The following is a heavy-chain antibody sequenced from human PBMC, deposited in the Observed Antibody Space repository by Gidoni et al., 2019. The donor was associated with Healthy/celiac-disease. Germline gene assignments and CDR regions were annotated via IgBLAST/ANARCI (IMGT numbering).Heavy chain of an antibody. D-gene: IGHD3-22*01. CDR3: ARSQPYDGSGYAY. CDR1: GGSFSGYY. V-gene: IGHV4-34*01. J-gene: IGHJ4*02. CDR2: INHSGST. Sequence: QVQLQQWGAGLLKPSETLSLTCAVYGGSFSGYYWSWIRQPPGKGLEWIGEINHSGSTNYNPSLKSRVAISVDTSKNQFSLKLSSVTAADTALYYCARSQPYDGSGYAYWGQGTLVTVSS.